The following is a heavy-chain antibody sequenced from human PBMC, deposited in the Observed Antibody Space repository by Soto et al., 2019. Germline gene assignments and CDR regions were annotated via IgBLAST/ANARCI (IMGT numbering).Heavy chain of an antibody. D-gene: IGHD1-1*01. CDR1: GGTYA. Sequence: QVQLVQSGAEVKKPGSSVKVSCKASGGTYAISWVRQAPGQGLEWMGGINTIFGTTNYAQRFQGRVTITVDESTSTAYMELSSLRSEDTAVYYCARENVGRTSYYFDYWGQGTLVTVSS. J-gene: IGHJ4*02. CDR3: ARENVGRTSYYFDY. V-gene: IGHV1-69*01. CDR2: INTIFGTT.